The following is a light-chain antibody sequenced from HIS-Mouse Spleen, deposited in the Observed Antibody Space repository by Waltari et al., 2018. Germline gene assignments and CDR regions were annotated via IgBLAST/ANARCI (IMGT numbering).Light chain of an antibody. CDR1: ALPKKY. V-gene: IGLV3-10*01. CDR3: YSTDSSGNHRRV. J-gene: IGLJ3*02. Sequence: SYELTQPPSVSVSPGQTARIPCPGTALPKKYAYWDQQKSGQAPVLVIYEDSKRPSGIPERFSGSSSGTMATLTISGAQVEDEADYYCYSTDSSGNHRRVFGGGTKLTVL. CDR2: EDS.